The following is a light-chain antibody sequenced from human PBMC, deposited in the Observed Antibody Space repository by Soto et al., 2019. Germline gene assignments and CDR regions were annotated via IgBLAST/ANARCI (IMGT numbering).Light chain of an antibody. CDR2: DNH. V-gene: IGLV1-51*01. CDR3: GTWDSSLSAGV. J-gene: IGLJ2*01. CDR1: SSNIGNNY. Sequence: QSVLTQPPSVSAAPGQKVTISSSGSSSNIGNNYVSWYQHLPGTAPKLLIYDNHKRHSGIPDRFSGSKSGTSATLGITGLQTGDESDYYCGTWDSSLSAGVFGGGTKVTVL.